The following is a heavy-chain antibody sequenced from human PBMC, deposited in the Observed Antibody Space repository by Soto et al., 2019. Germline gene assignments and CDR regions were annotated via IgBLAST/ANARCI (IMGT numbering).Heavy chain of an antibody. D-gene: IGHD3-9*01. Sequence: GGSLRLSCAASGFTFSDHYMDWVRQAPGKGLEWVGRTRNKANSYTTEYAASVKGRFTISRDDSKNSLYLQMNSLKTEDTAVYYCAREDFDWLFDYWGQGTLVTVSS. J-gene: IGHJ4*02. CDR3: AREDFDWLFDY. CDR2: TRNKANSYTT. CDR1: GFTFSDHY. V-gene: IGHV3-72*01.